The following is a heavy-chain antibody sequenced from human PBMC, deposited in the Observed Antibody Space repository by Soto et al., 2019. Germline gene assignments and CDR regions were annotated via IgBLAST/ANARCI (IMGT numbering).Heavy chain of an antibody. CDR1: GYSFTSYW. D-gene: IGHD1-26*01. CDR2: IDPSDSYT. Sequence: PGESLKISWKGSGYSFTSYWISWVRQMPGKGLEWMGRIDPSDSYTNYSPSFQGHVTISADKSISTAYLQWSSLKASDTAMYYCARTRSFSGSPWGYYYGMDVWGQGTTVTVSS. V-gene: IGHV5-10-1*01. CDR3: ARTRSFSGSPWGYYYGMDV. J-gene: IGHJ6*02.